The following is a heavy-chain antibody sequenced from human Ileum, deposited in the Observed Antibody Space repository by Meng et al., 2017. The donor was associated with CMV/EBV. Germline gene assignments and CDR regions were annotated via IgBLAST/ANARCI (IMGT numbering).Heavy chain of an antibody. CDR3: ARGSYGSGSFYPQPFDY. Sequence: GGSLRLSCAASGFTFSSYAMNWVRQAPGKGLEWVSYISSSISTTYYADSVKGRFTISRDNAKNSLHLQMNSLRAEDTAMYYCARGSYGSGSFYPQPFDYWGQGTRVTVSS. CDR2: ISSSISTT. D-gene: IGHD3-10*01. CDR1: GFTFSSYA. J-gene: IGHJ4*02. V-gene: IGHV3-48*04.